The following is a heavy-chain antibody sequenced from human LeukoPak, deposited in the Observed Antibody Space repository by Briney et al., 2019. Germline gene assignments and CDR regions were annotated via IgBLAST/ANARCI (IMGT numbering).Heavy chain of an antibody. CDR3: AKELAVAAWFDP. CDR2: ISGSGGST. Sequence: GASPRLSCAASGFTFSSYAMSWVRQAPGKGLEWVSAISGSGGSTYYADSVKGRFTISRDNSKNTLYLQMNSLRAEDTAVYYYAKELAVAAWFDPWGQGTLVTVSS. D-gene: IGHD6-19*01. V-gene: IGHV3-23*01. CDR1: GFTFSSYA. J-gene: IGHJ5*02.